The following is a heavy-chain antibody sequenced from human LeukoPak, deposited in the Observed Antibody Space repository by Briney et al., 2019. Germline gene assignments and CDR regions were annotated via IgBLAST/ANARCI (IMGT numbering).Heavy chain of an antibody. J-gene: IGHJ4*01. Sequence: PGGSLRLSCAASGFTVSSYGMHWVRQAPGKGLEWVAVISYDGSNKYYADSVKGRFTISRDNSKNTLYLQMNSLRAEDTAVYYCAKDRGSSGTIDYWGQGTLVTVSS. V-gene: IGHV3-30*18. CDR2: ISYDGSNK. CDR3: AKDRGSSGTIDY. CDR1: GFTVSSYG. D-gene: IGHD6-19*01.